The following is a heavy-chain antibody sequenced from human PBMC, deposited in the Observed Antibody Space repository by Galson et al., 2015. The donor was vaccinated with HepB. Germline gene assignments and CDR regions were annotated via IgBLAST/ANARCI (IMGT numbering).Heavy chain of an antibody. J-gene: IGHJ4*02. CDR3: LTGVSLGDY. D-gene: IGHD7-27*01. CDR2: IRSKTSSYAT. V-gene: IGHV3-73*01. CDR1: GFTFSDSA. Sequence: SLRLSCAASGFTFSDSAMHWVRQASGKGLEWVGRIRSKTSSYATAYAASVKGRFTISRDDSKNTAYLQMNSLKTEDTAIYYCLTGVSLGDYWGQGTLVTVSS.